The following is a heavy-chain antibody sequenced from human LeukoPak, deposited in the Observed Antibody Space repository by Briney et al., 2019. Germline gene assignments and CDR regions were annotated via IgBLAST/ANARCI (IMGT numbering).Heavy chain of an antibody. CDR3: ARDQREIAVAGPTFDY. CDR2: IYTSGST. J-gene: IGHJ4*02. CDR1: GGSISSYY. D-gene: IGHD6-19*01. Sequence: SETLSLTCTVSGGSISSYYWSWIRQPAGKGLEWIGRIYTSGSTNYNPSLKSRVTMSVDTSKNQFSLKLSSVTAADTAVYYCARDQREIAVAGPTFDYWGQGTLVTVSS. V-gene: IGHV4-4*07.